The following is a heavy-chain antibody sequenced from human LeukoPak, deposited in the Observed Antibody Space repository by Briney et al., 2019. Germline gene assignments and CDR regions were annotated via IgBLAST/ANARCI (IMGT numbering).Heavy chain of an antibody. CDR1: GGSISSSFYY. Sequence: SETLSLTCTVSGGSISSSFYYWGWIRQPPGKGLEWIGNIYYSGSTYYNPSLKSRVTISVDASKNQFSLKLSSVTAADTAVYYCARGYELLSSDAFDIWGQGTMVTVSS. J-gene: IGHJ3*02. CDR2: IYYSGST. D-gene: IGHD3-10*01. V-gene: IGHV4-39*01. CDR3: ARGYELLSSDAFDI.